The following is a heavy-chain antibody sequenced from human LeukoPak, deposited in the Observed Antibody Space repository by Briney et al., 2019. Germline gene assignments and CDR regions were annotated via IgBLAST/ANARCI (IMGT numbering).Heavy chain of an antibody. CDR1: GVSITSSSYY. J-gene: IGHJ5*02. Sequence: SETLSLTCTVSGVSITSSSYYWGWVRQPPGKGLEWIGSLYYSGTTYYNPSLKSRVTISVDTSKNQFSLKLSSVTAADTAVYYCARQPYTYGPTSWFDPWGQGTLVTVSS. CDR2: LYYSGTT. CDR3: ARQPYTYGPTSWFDP. V-gene: IGHV4-39*01. D-gene: IGHD5-18*01.